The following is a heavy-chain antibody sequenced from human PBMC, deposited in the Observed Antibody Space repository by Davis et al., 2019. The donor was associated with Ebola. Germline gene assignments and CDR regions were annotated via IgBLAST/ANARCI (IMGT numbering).Heavy chain of an antibody. Sequence: PAGSLRLSCAASGFTVSSNHMSWVRQAPGKGLEWVSVIYDHSTAYADSVRGRFIISRDKSNNTLYLEMSSLRVDDTAVYYCATTQWLREFDNWGQGTLVTVSS. V-gene: IGHV3-53*05. CDR2: IYDHST. CDR1: GFTVSSNH. D-gene: IGHD6-19*01. CDR3: ATTQWLREFDN. J-gene: IGHJ4*02.